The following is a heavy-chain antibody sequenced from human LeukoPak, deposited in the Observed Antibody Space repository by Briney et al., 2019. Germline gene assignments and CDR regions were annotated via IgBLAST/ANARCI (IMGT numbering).Heavy chain of an antibody. Sequence: SESLSLTCTVSGGSISSYYWSWIRQPAGKGLEWIGRIYTSESTNYNPSLKSRVTMSVGTSKNQFSLKLSSVTAADTAVYYCARSQDYYEFDYWGQGSLVTVSS. D-gene: IGHD3-16*01. CDR3: ARSQDYYEFDY. J-gene: IGHJ4*02. V-gene: IGHV4-4*07. CDR2: IYTSEST. CDR1: GGSISSYY.